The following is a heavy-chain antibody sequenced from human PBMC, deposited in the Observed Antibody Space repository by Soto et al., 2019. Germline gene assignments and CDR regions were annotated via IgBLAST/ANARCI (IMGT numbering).Heavy chain of an antibody. CDR2: VIPILGQA. CDR3: ARVGGVGAPPGADY. Sequence: SVKVSCKASGGIFSSYAISWLRRAPGQGLEWMGAVIPILGQAYYAQNLQDRVTITADESTRTTYMELSSLRSEDTAVYFCARVGGVGAPPGADYWGQGTLVTVSS. D-gene: IGHD1-26*01. V-gene: IGHV1-69*13. J-gene: IGHJ4*02. CDR1: GGIFSSYA.